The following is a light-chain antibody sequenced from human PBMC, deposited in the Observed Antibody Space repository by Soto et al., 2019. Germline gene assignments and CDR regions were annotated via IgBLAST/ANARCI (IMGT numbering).Light chain of an antibody. CDR1: SSNIGNNY. CDR2: ANN. V-gene: IGLV1-51*01. J-gene: IGLJ2*01. CDR3: GTWDSSLSAVV. Sequence: QSVLTQPPSVSAAPGQKVTISCSGSSSNIGNNYVSWYQQLPGTAPKLLIYANNKRPSGIPDRLSGSKSGTSATLGTTGLQTGDEADYYCGTWDSSLSAVVFGGGTKLTVL.